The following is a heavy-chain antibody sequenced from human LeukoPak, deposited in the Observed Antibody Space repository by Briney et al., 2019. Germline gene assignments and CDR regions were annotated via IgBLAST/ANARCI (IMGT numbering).Heavy chain of an antibody. D-gene: IGHD2-2*01. CDR1: GFTFSSYA. CDR3: AQEYAKSWNY. Sequence: GGSLRLSCAASGFTFSSYAMSWVRQAPGKGLEWVSSISGSGVSTYYADSVKGWFTISRDNSKNTLYLQMNSLRAEDTAVYYCAQEYAKSWNYWGQGTLVTVSS. CDR2: ISGSGVST. J-gene: IGHJ4*02. V-gene: IGHV3-23*01.